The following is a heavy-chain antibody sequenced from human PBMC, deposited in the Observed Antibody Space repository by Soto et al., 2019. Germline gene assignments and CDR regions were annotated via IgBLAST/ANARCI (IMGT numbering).Heavy chain of an antibody. V-gene: IGHV1-3*01. J-gene: IGHJ6*02. CDR2: INADNGNT. CDR1: GYTFTSYA. CDR3: AREGHGSGSYYSPEPLYYYYYYGMDV. Sequence: ASVKVSCKASGYTFTSYAMHWVRQAPGQRLERMGWINADNGNTNYAQKLQGRVTMTTDTSTSTAYMELRSLRSDDTAVYYCAREGHGSGSYYSPEPLYYYYYYGMDVWGQGTTVTVSS. D-gene: IGHD3-10*01.